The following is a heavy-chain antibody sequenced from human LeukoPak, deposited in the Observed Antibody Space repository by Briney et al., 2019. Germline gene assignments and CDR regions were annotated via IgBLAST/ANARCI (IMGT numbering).Heavy chain of an antibody. CDR3: ARGESLGSSSGWSAARGYDYGTDV. J-gene: IGHJ6*02. V-gene: IGHV4-34*01. CDR1: GGSFSDYY. CDR2: INHSGST. Sequence: SETLSLTCAVYGGSFSDYYWSWIRQPPGKGLEWIGEINHSGSTNYNPSLKSRVTISVDTSKNQFSLKLSSVTAADTAVYYCARGESLGSSSGWSAARGYDYGTDVWGQGTTVTVSS. D-gene: IGHD6-19*01.